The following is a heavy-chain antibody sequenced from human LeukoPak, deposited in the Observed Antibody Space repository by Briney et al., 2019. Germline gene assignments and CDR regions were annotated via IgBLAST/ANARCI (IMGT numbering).Heavy chain of an antibody. J-gene: IGHJ3*02. V-gene: IGHV4-61*02. CDR2: IYTSGST. CDR1: GGSISSGSYY. D-gene: IGHD3-22*01. Sequence: SETLSLTCTVSGGSISSGSYYWSWIRQPAGKGLEWIGRIYTSGSTNYNPSLKSRVTISVDTSKNQFSLKLSSVTAADTAVYYCARDLYYYDSSGYYLWGFDIWGQGTMATVSS. CDR3: ARDLYYYDSSGYYLWGFDI.